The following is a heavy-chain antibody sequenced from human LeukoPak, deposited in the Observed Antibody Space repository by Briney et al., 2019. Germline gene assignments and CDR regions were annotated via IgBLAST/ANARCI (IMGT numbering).Heavy chain of an antibody. CDR2: ISSSGSTK. D-gene: IGHD2-21*02. J-gene: IGHJ4*02. CDR1: GFTFSDYY. Sequence: GGSLRLSCAASGFTFSDYYMSWIRQAPGKGLEWVSYISSSGSTKYYADSVKGRFTVSRDNAKNSLYLQMNSLRAEDTAVYYCARAVGWDVVVTAIHYFDYWGQGTLVTVSS. CDR3: ARAVGWDVVVTAIHYFDY. V-gene: IGHV3-11*04.